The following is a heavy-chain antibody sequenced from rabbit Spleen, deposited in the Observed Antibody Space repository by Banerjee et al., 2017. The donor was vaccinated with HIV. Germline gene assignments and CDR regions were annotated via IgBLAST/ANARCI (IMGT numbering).Heavy chain of an antibody. Sequence: QEQLEESGGDLVKPEGSLTLTCTASGFSFSSSYWICWVRQAPGKGPEWIACIYTGDGYTYYATWAKGRFTVSKTSSTTVTLQMTSLTVADTATYFCASDYNIGYSMFKLWGQGTLVTVS. V-gene: IGHV1S45*01. J-gene: IGHJ4*01. D-gene: IGHD7-1*01. CDR2: IYTGDGYT. CDR3: ASDYNIGYSMFKL. CDR1: GFSFSSSYW.